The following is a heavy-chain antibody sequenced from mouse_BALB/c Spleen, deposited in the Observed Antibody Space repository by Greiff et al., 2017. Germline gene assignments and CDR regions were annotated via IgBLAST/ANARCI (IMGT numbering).Heavy chain of an antibody. CDR2: IRLKSNNYAT. Sequence: EVQLVESGGGLVQPGGSMKLSCVASGFTFSNYWMNWVRQSPEKGLEWVAEIRLKSNNYATHYAESVKGRFTISRDDSKSSVYLQMNNLRAEDTGIYYCTSRSYWYFDVWGAGTTVTVSS. CDR3: TSRSYWYFDV. V-gene: IGHV6-6*02. J-gene: IGHJ1*01. CDR1: GFTFSNYW.